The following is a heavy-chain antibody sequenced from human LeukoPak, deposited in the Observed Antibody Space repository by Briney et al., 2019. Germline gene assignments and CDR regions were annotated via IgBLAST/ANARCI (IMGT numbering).Heavy chain of an antibody. CDR1: GGSFSGYY. CDR2: INHSGST. V-gene: IGHV4-34*01. Sequence: SETLSLTCAVYGGSFSGYYWSWIRQPPGKGLEWIGEINHSGSTNYNPSLKSRVTISVDTSKNQFSLKLSSVTAADTAVYYCASPSLSYYDSSGYDAFDIWGQGTMVTVSS. J-gene: IGHJ3*02. D-gene: IGHD3-22*01. CDR3: ASPSLSYYDSSGYDAFDI.